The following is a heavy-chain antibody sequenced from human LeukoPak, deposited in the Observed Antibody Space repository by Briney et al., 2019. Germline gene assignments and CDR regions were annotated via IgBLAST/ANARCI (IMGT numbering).Heavy chain of an antibody. Sequence: SETLSLTCTVSGGSISSYYWGWIRQPPGKGLEWIGYIYHSGSTYYNPSLKSRVTISVDTSKNQFSLKLSSATAADTAVYYCARAYRGNAFDIWGQGTMVTVSS. V-gene: IGHV4-59*01. CDR2: IYHSGST. CDR1: GGSISSYY. J-gene: IGHJ3*02. D-gene: IGHD3-16*01. CDR3: ARAYRGNAFDI.